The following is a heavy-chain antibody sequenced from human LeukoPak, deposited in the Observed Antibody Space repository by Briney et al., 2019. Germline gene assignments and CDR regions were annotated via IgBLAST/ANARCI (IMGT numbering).Heavy chain of an antibody. V-gene: IGHV4-39*01. D-gene: IGHD6-19*01. J-gene: IGHJ4*02. CDR2: IYYRGST. CDR1: GGSISSTNYY. CDR3: ARRDSGWYAY. Sequence: PSETLSLTCTVSGGSISSTNYYWDWIRQPPGKGLEWIGSIYYRGSTYYNPSLKSRVTISVDTSKNQFSLKLSSVTAADTAVYYCARRDSGWYAYWGQGTLVTVSS.